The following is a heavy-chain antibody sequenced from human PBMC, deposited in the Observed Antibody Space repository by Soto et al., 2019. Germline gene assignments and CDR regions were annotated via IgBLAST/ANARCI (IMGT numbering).Heavy chain of an antibody. Sequence: PGGSLRLSCAASGFTFSDYYMSWIRQAPGKGLEWLSYISSSSKYTNYADSVKGRFTISRDNAKNSLYLQMNSLRAEDTAVYYCARDPGYSSTWYPFDYWGQGT. V-gene: IGHV3-11*05. CDR2: ISSSSKYT. CDR3: ARDPGYSSTWYPFDY. D-gene: IGHD6-13*01. J-gene: IGHJ4*02. CDR1: GFTFSDYY.